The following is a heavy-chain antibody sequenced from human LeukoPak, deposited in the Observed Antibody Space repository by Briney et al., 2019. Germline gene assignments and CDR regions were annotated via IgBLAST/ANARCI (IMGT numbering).Heavy chain of an antibody. Sequence: SETLSLTCTVSGGSISSYYWSWIRQPPGKGLEWIGYIYYSGSTNYNPSLKSRVTISVDTSKNQFSLKLSSMTAADTAVYYCARGRFWCGYRDYWGQGTLVTVSS. D-gene: IGHD3-3*01. CDR1: GGSISSYY. CDR3: ARGRFWCGYRDY. CDR2: IYYSGST. V-gene: IGHV4-59*01. J-gene: IGHJ4*02.